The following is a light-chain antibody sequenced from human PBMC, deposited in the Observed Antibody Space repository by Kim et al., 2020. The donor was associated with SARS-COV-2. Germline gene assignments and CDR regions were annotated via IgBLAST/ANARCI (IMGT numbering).Light chain of an antibody. CDR2: SNN. V-gene: IGLV1-44*01. CDR3: AAWDDSLNGVI. Sequence: GQRVTISCSGSSSNIGSNTVNWYRQLPGMAPKLLIYSNNQRPSGVPDRFSGSKSGTSASLAISGLQSEDEADYYCAAWDDSLNGVIFGGGTQLTVL. J-gene: IGLJ2*01. CDR1: SSNIGSNT.